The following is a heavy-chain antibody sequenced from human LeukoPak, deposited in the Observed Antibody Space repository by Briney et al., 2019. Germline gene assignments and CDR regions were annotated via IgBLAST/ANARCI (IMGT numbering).Heavy chain of an antibody. D-gene: IGHD3-3*01. CDR3: ASGDFWSGYYSPSLDY. V-gene: IGHV4-59*01. Sequence: SETPSLTCTVSGGSISSYYWSWIRQPPGKGLEWIGYIYYSGSTNYNPSLKSRVTISVDTSKNQFSLKLSSVTAADTAVYYCASGDFWSGYYSPSLDYWGQGTLVTVSS. CDR2: IYYSGST. CDR1: GGSISSYY. J-gene: IGHJ4*02.